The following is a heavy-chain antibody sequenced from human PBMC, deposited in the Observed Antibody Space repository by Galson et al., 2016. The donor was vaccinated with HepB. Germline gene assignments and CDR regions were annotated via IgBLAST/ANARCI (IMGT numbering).Heavy chain of an antibody. CDR2: IKQDGSDK. Sequence: MTWVRQAPGKGLEWVASIKQDGSDKYYLDSVKGRFTISRDNAKNSLYLQMNSLRAEDTAVYYCARGKDTSGWAGRRYSYYYMDVWDKGTTVTVSS. D-gene: IGHD6-19*01. V-gene: IGHV3-7*03. J-gene: IGHJ6*03. CDR3: ARGKDTSGWAGRRYSYYYMDV.